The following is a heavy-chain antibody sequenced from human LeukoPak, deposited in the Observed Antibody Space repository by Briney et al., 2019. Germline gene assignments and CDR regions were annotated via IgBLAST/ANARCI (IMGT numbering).Heavy chain of an antibody. V-gene: IGHV4-59*08. CDR3: ARTISIYGSGSYYNPNWFDP. Sequence: SETLSLTCTVSGGSISSYYWSWIRQPPGKGLEWIGYIYYSGSTNYNPSLKSRVTISVDTSKNQFSLKLSSVTAADTAVYYCARTISIYGSGSYYNPNWFDPWGQGTLVTVSS. J-gene: IGHJ5*02. CDR2: IYYSGST. D-gene: IGHD3-10*01. CDR1: GGSISSYY.